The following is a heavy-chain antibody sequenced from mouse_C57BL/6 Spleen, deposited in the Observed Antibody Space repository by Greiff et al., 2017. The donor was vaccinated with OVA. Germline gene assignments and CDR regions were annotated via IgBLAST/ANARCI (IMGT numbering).Heavy chain of an antibody. CDR3: ARQATVVSDWYFDV. CDR2: ISGGGGNT. D-gene: IGHD1-1*01. J-gene: IGHJ1*03. Sequence: DVMLVESGGGLVKPGGSLKLSCAASGFTFSSYTMSWVRQTPEKRLEWVATISGGGGNTYYPDSVKGRFTISRDNAKNTLYLQMSSLRSEDTALYYCARQATVVSDWYFDVWGTGTTVTVSS. V-gene: IGHV5-9*01. CDR1: GFTFSSYT.